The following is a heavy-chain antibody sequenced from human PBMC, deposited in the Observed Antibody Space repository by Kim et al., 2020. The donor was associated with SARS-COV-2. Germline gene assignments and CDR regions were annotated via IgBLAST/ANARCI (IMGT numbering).Heavy chain of an antibody. CDR3: ARERVARTMIVGARDWFDP. CDR2: INHSGST. D-gene: IGHD3-22*01. J-gene: IGHJ5*02. Sequence: SETLSLTCAVYGGSFSGYYWSWIRQPPGKGLEWIGEINHSGSTNYNPSLKSRVTISVDTSKNQFSLKMSSVTAADTAVYYCARERVARTMIVGARDWFDPWGQGTLVTVSS. V-gene: IGHV4-34*01. CDR1: GGSFSGYY.